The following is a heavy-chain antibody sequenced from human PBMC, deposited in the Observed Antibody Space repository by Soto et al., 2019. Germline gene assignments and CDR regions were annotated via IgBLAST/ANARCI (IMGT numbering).Heavy chain of an antibody. D-gene: IGHD2-8*02. J-gene: IGHJ6*02. V-gene: IGHV4-34*01. CDR3: ASFRTDYYYGMDV. CDR1: GGSFSGYY. CDR2: NTHNGSP. Sequence: PSETLSLPCAVYGGSFSGYYWGWIRQPPGKELEWIGQNTHNGSPTYSPYLKSRVTISVDTSKNQYSLKLSSVTAEDTAVYYCASFRTDYYYGMDVWGQGTTVTVSS.